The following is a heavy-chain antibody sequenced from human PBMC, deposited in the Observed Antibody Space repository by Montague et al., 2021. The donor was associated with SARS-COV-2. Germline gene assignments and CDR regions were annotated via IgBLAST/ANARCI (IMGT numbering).Heavy chain of an antibody. V-gene: IGHV3-30*04. Sequence: SLRLSCAASGFTFTSYSMHWVRQAPGKGLEWLAIVSVNGAKQYYADSVNGRFTISRDNSKNTLFLQMNSLRAEDTAVYFCARVKTGPYVPIDFWGQGTLVTVSS. CDR3: ARVKTGPYVPIDF. D-gene: IGHD1-1*01. CDR1: GFTFTSYS. CDR2: VSVNGAKQ. J-gene: IGHJ4*02.